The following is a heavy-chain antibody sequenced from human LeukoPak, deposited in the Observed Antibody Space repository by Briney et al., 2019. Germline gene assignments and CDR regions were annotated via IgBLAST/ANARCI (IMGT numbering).Heavy chain of an antibody. Sequence: PGGSLRLSCAVSGFIFSNYDMHWVRQAPGKGLEWGAFIGYDGSNKYYADSVKGRFTVSRDNNKNTLYLEMNSLRGEDTAVYYWVKRNSFYLDYWGQGTLVTVSS. V-gene: IGHV3-30*02. J-gene: IGHJ4*02. CDR1: GFIFSNYD. D-gene: IGHD1-7*01. CDR2: IGYDGSNK. CDR3: VKRNSFYLDY.